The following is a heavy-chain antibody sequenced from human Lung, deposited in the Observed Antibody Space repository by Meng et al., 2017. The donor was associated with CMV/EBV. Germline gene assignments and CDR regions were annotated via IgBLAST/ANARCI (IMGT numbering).Heavy chain of an antibody. J-gene: IGHJ4*02. CDR3: ARVQWLAYYFDS. Sequence: SETLSLXCGVYGWSFSDYYWSWIRQPPGKGLEWIGEINHSGSTNYNPSLKSRLTVAIDTSSDQFSLRLTSVTAADTAVYYCARVQWLAYYFDSWGQGTLVTVSS. CDR1: GWSFSDYY. D-gene: IGHD6-19*01. V-gene: IGHV4-34*01. CDR2: INHSGST.